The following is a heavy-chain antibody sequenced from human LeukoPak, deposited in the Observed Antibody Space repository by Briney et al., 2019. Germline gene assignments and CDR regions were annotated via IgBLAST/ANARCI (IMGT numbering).Heavy chain of an antibody. CDR1: GFTFSSYA. Sequence: GGSLRLSCAASGFTFSSYAMHWVRQAPGKGLEWLAVISYDGSHKYYADSVKGRFTISRDNSKNTLYLQMNSLRAEDTTVYYCARERYGGYYFDYWGQGTLLTVSS. V-gene: IGHV3-30-3*01. J-gene: IGHJ4*02. D-gene: IGHD1-26*01. CDR2: ISYDGSHK. CDR3: ARERYGGYYFDY.